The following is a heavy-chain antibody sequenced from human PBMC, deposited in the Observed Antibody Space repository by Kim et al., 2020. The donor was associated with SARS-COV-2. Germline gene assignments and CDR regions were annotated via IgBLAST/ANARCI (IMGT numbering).Heavy chain of an antibody. CDR2: IYYSGST. J-gene: IGHJ6*02. CDR1: GGSISSYY. Sequence: SETLSLTCTVSGGSISSYYWSWIRQPPGKGLEWIGYIYYSGSTNYNPSLKSRVTISVDTSKNQFSLKLSSVTAADTAVYYCARDLSGSSSWYDYYYGMDVWGQGTTVTVSS. D-gene: IGHD6-13*01. CDR3: ARDLSGSSSWYDYYYGMDV. V-gene: IGHV4-59*13.